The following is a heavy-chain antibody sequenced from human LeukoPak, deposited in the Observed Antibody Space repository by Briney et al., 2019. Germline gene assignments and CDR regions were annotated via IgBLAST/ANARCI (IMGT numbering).Heavy chain of an antibody. CDR3: AKGYYYDSSGYYYPFPYFDY. V-gene: IGHV3-73*01. CDR2: IRSKAKSYAT. D-gene: IGHD3-22*01. J-gene: IGHJ4*02. Sequence: GGSLRLSCAASGFTFSGSAMHWVRQASGKGLEWVGRIRSKAKSYATAYAASVKGRFTISRDDSKNTAYLQMNSLKTEDTAVEYCAKGYYYDSSGYYYPFPYFDYWGQGTLVTVSS. CDR1: GFTFSGSA.